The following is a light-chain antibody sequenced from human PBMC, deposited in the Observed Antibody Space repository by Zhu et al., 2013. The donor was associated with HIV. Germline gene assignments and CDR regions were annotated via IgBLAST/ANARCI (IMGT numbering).Light chain of an antibody. CDR2: AAS. J-gene: IGKJ4*01. Sequence: DIQMTQSPSSLSASVGDRVTITCRASQGISSWLAWYQQKPEKAPKSLIYAASSLQSGSHQGSAAVDLGQISLSPSAACSLKYFATYYCQQYNSYPLTFGGGTKVE. CDR3: QQYNSYPLT. CDR1: QGISSW. V-gene: IGKV1D-16*01.